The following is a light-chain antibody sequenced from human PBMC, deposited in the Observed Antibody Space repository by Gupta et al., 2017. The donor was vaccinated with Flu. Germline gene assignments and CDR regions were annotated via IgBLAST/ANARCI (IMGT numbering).Light chain of an antibody. CDR2: KDT. J-gene: IGLJ2*01. V-gene: IGLV3-25*02. Sequence: SYELTQPPSMPVSPGQTARITCSGDALPKQYAYWYPQKPGQAPVLLIYKDTERPSGIPERVSGSSSGTTVTLTISGVQAEDEADYYCQSTDITGTYRVFGGGTKLTVL. CDR3: QSTDITGTYRV. CDR1: ALPKQY.